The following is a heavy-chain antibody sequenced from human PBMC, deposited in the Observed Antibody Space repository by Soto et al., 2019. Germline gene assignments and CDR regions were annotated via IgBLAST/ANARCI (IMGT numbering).Heavy chain of an antibody. CDR3: AKDGRYCSGGSCYAYYYYMDV. V-gene: IGHV3-30*18. CDR2: ISYDGSNK. D-gene: IGHD2-15*01. J-gene: IGHJ6*03. CDR1: GFTFSSYG. Sequence: PGGSLILSCAASGFTFSSYGMHWVRQAPDKGLEWVAVISYDGSNKYYADSVKGRFTISRDNSKNTLYLQMNSLRAEDTAVYYCAKDGRYCSGGSCYAYYYYMDVWGKGTTVTVSS.